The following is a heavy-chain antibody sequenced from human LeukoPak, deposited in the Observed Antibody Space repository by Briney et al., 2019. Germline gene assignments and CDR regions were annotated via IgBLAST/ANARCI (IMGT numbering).Heavy chain of an antibody. CDR3: ARGTHGMDA. Sequence: PSETLSLTCTVSGGSISSYYWSWIRQPPGKGLEWIGYIYYSGSTNYNPSLKSRVTISVDTSKNQFSLKLSSVTAADTAVYYCARGTHGMDAWGQGTTVTVSS. J-gene: IGHJ6*02. CDR1: GGSISSYY. V-gene: IGHV4-59*01. CDR2: IYYSGST.